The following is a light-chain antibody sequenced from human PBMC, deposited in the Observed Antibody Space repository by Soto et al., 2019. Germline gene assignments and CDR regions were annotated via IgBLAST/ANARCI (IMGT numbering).Light chain of an antibody. CDR1: SSDVGAYNY. V-gene: IGLV2-8*01. Sequence: QSVLTQPPSASGSPGQSVTISCTGTSSDVGAYNYVSWYQQHAGKSPKLVIYEVTKRPSGVPDRFSGSKSANTASLTVSGLQADDEADDYCSSFASSNTGVFGGGTKLTVL. J-gene: IGLJ3*02. CDR3: SSFASSNTGV. CDR2: EVT.